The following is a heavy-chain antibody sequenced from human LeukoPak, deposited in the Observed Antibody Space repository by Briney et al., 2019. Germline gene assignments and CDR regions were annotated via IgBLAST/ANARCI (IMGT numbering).Heavy chain of an antibody. J-gene: IGHJ5*02. CDR1: GGSISSYY. CDR2: IYTSGST. CDR3: ARDPRSFYDILTDYYEAGAADGSWFDP. D-gene: IGHD3-9*01. V-gene: IGHV4-4*07. Sequence: SETLSLTCTVSGGSISSYYWSWIRQPAGKGLEWIGRIYTSGSTNYNPSLKSRVTMSVDTSKNQFSLKLSSVTAADTAVYYCARDPRSFYDILTDYYEAGAADGSWFDPWGQGTLVTVSS.